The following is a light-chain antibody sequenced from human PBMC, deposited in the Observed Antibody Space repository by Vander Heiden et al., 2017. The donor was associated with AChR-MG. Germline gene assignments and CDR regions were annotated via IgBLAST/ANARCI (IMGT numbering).Light chain of an antibody. J-gene: IGKJ1*01. CDR1: QSISSW. Sequence: IQMTQSPSTLSASVGDRVTITCRASQSISSWLAWYQQKPGKAPKLLIYKASSLESGVPSRFSGSGSGTEFTLTISSLQPDDFATYYCQQYNKNPWTFGQGTKVEIK. CDR2: KAS. CDR3: QQYNKNPWT. V-gene: IGKV1-5*03.